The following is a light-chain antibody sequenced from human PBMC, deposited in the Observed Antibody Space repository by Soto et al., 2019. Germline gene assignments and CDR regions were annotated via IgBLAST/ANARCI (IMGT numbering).Light chain of an antibody. CDR2: DTN. J-gene: IGLJ2*01. CDR1: SSNIGNNF. CDR3: QSYDSSLSAVV. Sequence: QSVLTQPPSVSAAPGQKVTISCSGSSSNIGNNFVSWYQHLPGTAPKLLIYDTNKRPSGIPDRFSGSKSGTSASLAITGLQAEDEADYYCQSYDSSLSAVVFGGGTRSPS. V-gene: IGLV1-51*01.